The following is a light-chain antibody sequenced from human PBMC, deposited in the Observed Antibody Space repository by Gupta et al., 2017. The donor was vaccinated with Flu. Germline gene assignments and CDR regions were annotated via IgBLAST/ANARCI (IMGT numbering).Light chain of an antibody. CDR1: SGDVESYDY. CDR3: CESADSSPEV. J-gene: IGLJ1*01. Sequence: QSSLTQLASVSGSPGQSITISCTGTSGDVESYDYVSCYKVHQGKAPQLMIYEVSKRPSGVSNRVSGFTSGTTASLTGSELQAEDGSYYDGCESADSSPEVFGTGTKVTVL. CDR2: EVS. V-gene: IGLV2-23*02.